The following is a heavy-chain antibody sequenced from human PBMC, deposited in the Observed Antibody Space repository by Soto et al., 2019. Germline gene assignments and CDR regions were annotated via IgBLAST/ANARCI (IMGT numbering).Heavy chain of an antibody. CDR1: DGSISRHY. CDR3: ASRPPGGDWYGVFDY. J-gene: IGHJ4*02. V-gene: IGHV4-59*11. Sequence: QVQLQESGPGLVKPSETLSLTCTVSDGSISRHYWSWIRQPPGKGPEWIGYVHYSGSTNYDPSLTTLVTISLDTSKNQCSLKLSSVTTADTAVYDCASRPPGGDWYGVFDYWGQGKLVTVSS. D-gene: IGHD3-16*01. CDR2: VHYSGST.